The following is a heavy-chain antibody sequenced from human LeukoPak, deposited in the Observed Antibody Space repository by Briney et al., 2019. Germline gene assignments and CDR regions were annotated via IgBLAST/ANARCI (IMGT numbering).Heavy chain of an antibody. CDR3: AKGYCSSTTCAVDY. D-gene: IGHD2-2*01. CDR2: IRHDGSNK. CDR1: GFTFSSYG. J-gene: IGHJ4*02. Sequence: GGSLRLSCPVSGFTFSSYGRHWVRQPPGKGLEWVAFIRHDGSNKYYADSVKVRFTTSRDNSKNTLYLQMNSLRAEDTAVYYCAKGYCSSTTCAVDYWGQGTLVTVSS. V-gene: IGHV3-30*02.